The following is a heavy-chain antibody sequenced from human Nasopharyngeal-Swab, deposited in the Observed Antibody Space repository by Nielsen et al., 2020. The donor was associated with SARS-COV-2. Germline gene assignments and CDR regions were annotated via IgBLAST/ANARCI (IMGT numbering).Heavy chain of an antibody. D-gene: IGHD2-21*01. Sequence: ASVKVSCKASGYTFTSYGISWVRQAPGQGLEWMGWISAYNGNTNYAQKLQGRVTMTTDTSTSTAYMELRSLRSDDTAVYYCARGGAVIGVSISPDAFDIWGQGTMVTVSS. CDR3: ARGGAVIGVSISPDAFDI. CDR2: ISAYNGNT. J-gene: IGHJ3*02. V-gene: IGHV1-18*04. CDR1: GYTFTSYG.